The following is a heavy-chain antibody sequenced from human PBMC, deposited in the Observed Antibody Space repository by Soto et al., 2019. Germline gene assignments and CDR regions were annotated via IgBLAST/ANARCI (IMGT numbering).Heavy chain of an antibody. D-gene: IGHD3-10*01. CDR2: IIPIFGTA. CDR3: ARVDYYGSGSYDFHFDY. J-gene: IGHJ4*02. CDR1: GGTFSSYA. Sequence: ASVKVSCKASGGTFSSYAISWVRQAPGQGLEWMGGIIPIFGTANYAQKFQGRVTITADESTSTAYMELSSLRSEVTAVYYCARVDYYGSGSYDFHFDYWGQGTLVTVSS. V-gene: IGHV1-69*13.